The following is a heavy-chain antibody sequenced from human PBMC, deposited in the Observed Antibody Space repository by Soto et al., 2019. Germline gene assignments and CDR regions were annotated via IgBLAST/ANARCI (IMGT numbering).Heavy chain of an antibody. CDR2: INPNSGGT. CDR1: GYTFTGYY. Sequence: ASVKVSCKASGYTFTGYYMHWVRQAPGQGLEWMGWINPNSGGTNYAQKFQGWVTMTRDTSISTAYMELSRLRSDDTAVYYCARDHLGYCSGGSCGKTAFDIWGQGTMVTVSS. D-gene: IGHD2-15*01. V-gene: IGHV1-2*04. J-gene: IGHJ3*02. CDR3: ARDHLGYCSGGSCGKTAFDI.